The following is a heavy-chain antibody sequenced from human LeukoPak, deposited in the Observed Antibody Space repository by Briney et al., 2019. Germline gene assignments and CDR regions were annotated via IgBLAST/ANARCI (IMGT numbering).Heavy chain of an antibody. CDR3: ARGAYDYYGSGSYVDY. Sequence: ASVKVSCKASGYTFTGYYMHWVQQAPGQGLEWMGWINPNSGGTNYAQKFQGRVTMTRDTSISTAYMEPSRLRSDDTAVYYCARGAYDYYGSGSYVDYWGQGTLVTVSS. J-gene: IGHJ4*02. CDR1: GYTFTGYY. D-gene: IGHD3-10*01. V-gene: IGHV1-2*02. CDR2: INPNSGGT.